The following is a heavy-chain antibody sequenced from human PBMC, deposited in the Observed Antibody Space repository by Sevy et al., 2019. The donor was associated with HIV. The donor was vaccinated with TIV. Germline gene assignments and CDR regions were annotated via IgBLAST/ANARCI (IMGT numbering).Heavy chain of an antibody. Sequence: SVKVSCKASGGTFSSYAISWVRQAPGQGLEWMGGIIPIFGTANYAQKFQGRVTITADESTSTAYMELSSLRSEDTAVYYCARGIVVVVAATPEYYGMDVWGQGTTVTVSS. J-gene: IGHJ6*02. CDR2: IIPIFGTA. V-gene: IGHV1-69*13. CDR3: ARGIVVVVAATPEYYGMDV. D-gene: IGHD2-15*01. CDR1: GGTFSSYA.